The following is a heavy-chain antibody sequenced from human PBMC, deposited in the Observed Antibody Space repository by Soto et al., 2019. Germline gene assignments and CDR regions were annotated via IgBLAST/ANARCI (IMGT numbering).Heavy chain of an antibody. V-gene: IGHV3-23*01. CDR3: AKGKDYWALHGMDV. CDR2: VSGSGGST. J-gene: IGHJ6*02. Sequence: SLRLSCAASGFTFSSYAMSWVRQAPGKGLEWVSAVSGSGGSTYYADSVKGRFTISRDNSKNTLYLQMNSLRAEDTAVYYCAKGKDYWALHGMDVWGQGTTVTVSS. D-gene: IGHD2-15*01. CDR1: GFTFSSYA.